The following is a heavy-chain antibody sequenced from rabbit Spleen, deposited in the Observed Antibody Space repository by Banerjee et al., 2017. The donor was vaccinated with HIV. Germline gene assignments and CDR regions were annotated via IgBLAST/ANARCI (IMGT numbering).Heavy chain of an antibody. D-gene: IGHD2-1*01. Sequence: QLEESGGGLVKPEGSLTLTCKASGVSFNDKDVMCWVRQAPGKGLEWIGYIDPVFGSTHYATWVNGRFTISSHNAQNTLYLQLNSLTAADTATYFCARGIDYGTHLDLWGPGTLVTVS. V-gene: IGHV1S7*01. CDR3: ARGIDYGTHLDL. CDR2: IDPVFGST. CDR1: GVSFNDKD. J-gene: IGHJ3*01.